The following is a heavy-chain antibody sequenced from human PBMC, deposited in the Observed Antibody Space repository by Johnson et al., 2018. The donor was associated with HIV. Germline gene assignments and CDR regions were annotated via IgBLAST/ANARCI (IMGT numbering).Heavy chain of an antibody. CDR3: VTLVVAPPFDI. Sequence: MLLVESGGGVIQPGGSLRLSCAASGFTVSSNYMSWVRQAPGKGLEWVSVIYSGGSTYYADSVKGRFTISRDNSKNTLYLQMNSLRAEDTAVFYCVTLVVAPPFDIWGQGTMVTVSS. J-gene: IGHJ3*02. V-gene: IGHV3-66*01. D-gene: IGHD2-15*01. CDR2: IYSGGST. CDR1: GFTVSSNY.